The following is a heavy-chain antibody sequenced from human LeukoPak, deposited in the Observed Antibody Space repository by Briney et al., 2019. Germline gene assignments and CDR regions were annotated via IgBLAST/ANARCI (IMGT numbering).Heavy chain of an antibody. CDR1: GGSFGGYY. CDR2: INHSGST. D-gene: IGHD3-9*01. CDR3: ARDRSLNGMDV. V-gene: IGHV4-34*01. Sequence: SETLSLTCAVYGGSFGGYYWSWIRQPPGKGLEWIGEINHSGSTNYNPSLKSRVTISVDTSKNQFSLKLSSVTPEDTAVYYCARDRSLNGMDVWGQGTTVTVSS. J-gene: IGHJ6*02.